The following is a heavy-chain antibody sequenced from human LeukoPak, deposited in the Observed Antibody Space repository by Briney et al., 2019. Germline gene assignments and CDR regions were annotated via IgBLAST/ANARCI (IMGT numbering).Heavy chain of an antibody. D-gene: IGHD3-3*01. J-gene: IGHJ6*03. CDR3: ARAFIADFWSGYYYYYYYMDV. V-gene: IGHV1-69*01. CDR1: GGTFSSYA. CDR2: IIPIFGTA. Sequence: GASVKVSCKASGGTFSSYAISWVRQAPGQGLEWMGGIIPIFGTANYAQKFQGRVTITADESTSTAYMELSSLRSEDTAVYYCARAFIADFWSGYYYYYYYMDVWGKGTTVTVSS.